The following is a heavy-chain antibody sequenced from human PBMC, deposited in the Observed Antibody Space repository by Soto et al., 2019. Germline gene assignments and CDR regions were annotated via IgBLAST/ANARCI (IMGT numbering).Heavy chain of an antibody. D-gene: IGHD6-19*01. Sequence: EVQLVESGGGLVQPGRSLRLSCAASGFTFDDYAMHWVRQAPGKGLEWVSGISWNSGSIGYADSVKGRFTISRDNAKNSLYLQMNSLRAEDTALYYCAKSYGGGWYRPYFDYWGQGTLVTVSS. CDR1: GFTFDDYA. CDR2: ISWNSGSI. CDR3: AKSYGGGWYRPYFDY. V-gene: IGHV3-9*01. J-gene: IGHJ4*02.